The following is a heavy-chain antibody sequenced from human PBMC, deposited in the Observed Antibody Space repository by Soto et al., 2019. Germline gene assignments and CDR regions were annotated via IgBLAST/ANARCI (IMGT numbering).Heavy chain of an antibody. CDR3: ARISGFLGSFNYYHNGWDF. CDR2: IFYSGTT. J-gene: IGHJ6*02. V-gene: IGHV4-30-4*01. CDR1: GGSISSGNYY. D-gene: IGHD3-16*01. Sequence: SETLSLTCTVSGGSISSGNYYWTWIRQPPGKGLEWIGYIFYSGTTYYNPSLESRVTISVDTSKNQFFLKLSSVTAADTAVYFWARISGFLGSFNYYHNGWDFGGRGPADPVSS.